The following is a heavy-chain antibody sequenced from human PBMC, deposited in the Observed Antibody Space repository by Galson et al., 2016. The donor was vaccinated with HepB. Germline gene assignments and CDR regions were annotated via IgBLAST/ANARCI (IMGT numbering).Heavy chain of an antibody. D-gene: IGHD3-22*01. Sequence: SLRLSCAASGFTFEDYAMHWVRQFPGKGLEWVSGINWNSGVTDYAGSVKGRFTISRDNAKNCLYPQMNSLRPEDTAFYYCTKDFYSSGPEYFHHWGRGTLVTVSS. CDR1: GFTFEDYA. CDR2: INWNSGVT. CDR3: TKDFYSSGPEYFHH. V-gene: IGHV3-9*01. J-gene: IGHJ1*01.